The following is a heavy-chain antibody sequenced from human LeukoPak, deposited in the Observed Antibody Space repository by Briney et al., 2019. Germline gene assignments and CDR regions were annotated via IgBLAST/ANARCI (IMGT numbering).Heavy chain of an antibody. CDR3: ARGPARWPPGY. Sequence: SETLSHTCTVSGGSISSYYWSWIRQPPGKGLEWIGYIYYSGSTNYNPSLKSRVTISVDTSKNQFSLKLSSVTAADTAVYYCARGPARWPPGYWGQGTLVTVSS. CDR2: IYYSGST. V-gene: IGHV4-59*01. J-gene: IGHJ4*02. D-gene: IGHD6-13*01. CDR1: GGSISSYY.